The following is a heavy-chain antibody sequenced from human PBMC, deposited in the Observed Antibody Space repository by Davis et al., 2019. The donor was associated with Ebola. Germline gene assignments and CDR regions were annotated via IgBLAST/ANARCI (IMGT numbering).Heavy chain of an antibody. CDR3: ARDDYDFWGGYSPVYYYGMDV. CDR2: IKEDGSEN. V-gene: IGHV3-7*01. J-gene: IGHJ6*04. CDR1: GFTFSSYG. D-gene: IGHD3-3*01. Sequence: GGSLRLSCAASGFTFSSYGMHWVRQAPGKGLEWVATIKEDGSENYYVDSVKGRFTISRDNTKNSLYLQMNNLRAEDTAVYYCARDDYDFWGGYSPVYYYGMDVWGKGTTVTVSS.